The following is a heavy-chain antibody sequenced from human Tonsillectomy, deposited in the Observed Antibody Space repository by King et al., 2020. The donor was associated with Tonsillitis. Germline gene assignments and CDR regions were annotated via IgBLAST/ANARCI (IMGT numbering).Heavy chain of an antibody. V-gene: IGHV3-30*02. CDR1: GFTFSSYG. CDR2: IRYDGSNK. Sequence: VQLVESGGGVVQPGGSLRLSCAASGFTFSSYGMDWVRQAPGKGLEWVAFIRYDGSNKYYADSVKGRFTISRDNSKNTLYLQMNSLRAEDTAVYYCAKGASFYFDYWGQGTLVTVSS. D-gene: IGHD3-16*02. CDR3: AKGASFYFDY. J-gene: IGHJ4*02.